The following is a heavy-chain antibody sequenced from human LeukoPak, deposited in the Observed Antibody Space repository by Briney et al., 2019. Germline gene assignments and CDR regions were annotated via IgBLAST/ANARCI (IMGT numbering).Heavy chain of an antibody. J-gene: IGHJ4*02. Sequence: GGSLRLSFAASGFTFNNYALTWVRQTPGKGLECVSAISGDGVSPYYADSVRGRFTISRDNSKNTLYLQMNSLRVEDTAVYFCARDPGAFPYFFDCWGQGTLVTVSS. D-gene: IGHD4/OR15-4a*01. V-gene: IGHV3-23*01. CDR2: ISGDGVSP. CDR1: GFTFNNYA. CDR3: ARDPGAFPYFFDC.